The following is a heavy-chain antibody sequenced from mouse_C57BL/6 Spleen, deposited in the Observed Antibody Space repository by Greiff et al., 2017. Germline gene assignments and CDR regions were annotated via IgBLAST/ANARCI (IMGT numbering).Heavy chain of an antibody. Sequence: VQVVESGAELMKPGASVKLSCKATGYTFTGYWIEWVKQRPGHGLEWIGEILPGSGSTNYNEKFKGKATFTADTSSNTAYMQLSSLTTEDSAIYYCARGPYYYGRSPDFDDWGQGTTLTVSS. D-gene: IGHD1-1*01. J-gene: IGHJ2*01. CDR1: GYTFTGYW. V-gene: IGHV1-9*01. CDR3: ARGPYYYGRSPDFDD. CDR2: ILPGSGST.